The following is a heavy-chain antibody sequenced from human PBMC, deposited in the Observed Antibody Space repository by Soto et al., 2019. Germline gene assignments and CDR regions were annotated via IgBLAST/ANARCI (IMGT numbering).Heavy chain of an antibody. CDR2: IIYDGSTK. J-gene: IGHJ4*02. D-gene: IGHD3-10*01. Sequence: QVQQVESGGGVVQPGRSLRLSCAASGFTFSSYGMHWVRQAPGKGLEWLAVIIYDGSTKYYADSVKGRFTISRDNSKSTLYLQMNSLRAEDTAVYYSAKDRMGAGVRGYFDYWGQGTLVTVSS. CDR3: AKDRMGAGVRGYFDY. V-gene: IGHV3-30*18. CDR1: GFTFSSYG.